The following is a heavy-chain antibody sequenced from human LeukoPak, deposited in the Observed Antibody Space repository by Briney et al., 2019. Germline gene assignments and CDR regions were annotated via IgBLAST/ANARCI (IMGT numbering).Heavy chain of an antibody. J-gene: IGHJ4*02. CDR3: ARANYYDSSGYTPHLGY. CDR2: INTNTGNP. D-gene: IGHD3-22*01. V-gene: IGHV7-4-1*02. Sequence: ASVKVSCKASGYALTSYAMNWVRQAPGQGLEWRGWINTNTGNPTYAQGFTGRFVFSLDTSVSTAYLQISSLKAEDTAVYYCARANYYDSSGYTPHLGYWGQGTLVTVSS. CDR1: GYALTSYA.